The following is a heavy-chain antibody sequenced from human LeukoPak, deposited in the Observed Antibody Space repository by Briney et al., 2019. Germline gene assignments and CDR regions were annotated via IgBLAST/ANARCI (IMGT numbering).Heavy chain of an antibody. CDR1: GGSFSGYY. Sequence: KASETLSLTCAVFGGSFSGYYWTWVRQAPGKGLEWIGSIYYSGSTYYNPSLKSRVTISVDTSKNQFSLKLSSVTAADTAVYYCASYIMNAFDIWGQGTMVTVSS. V-gene: IGHV4-34*01. CDR3: ASYIMNAFDI. D-gene: IGHD3-16*01. J-gene: IGHJ3*02. CDR2: IYYSGST.